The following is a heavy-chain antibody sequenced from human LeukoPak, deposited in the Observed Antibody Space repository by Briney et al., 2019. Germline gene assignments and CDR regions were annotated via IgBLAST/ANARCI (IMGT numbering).Heavy chain of an antibody. CDR1: GGSISSYY. CDR2: IYYSGST. V-gene: IGHV4-59*01. J-gene: IGHJ4*02. CDR3: AREQWLAFDY. Sequence: SETLSLTRTVSGGSISSYYWSWIRQPPGKGLEWIGYIYYSGSTNYNPSLRSRVTISVDTSKNQFSLKLSSVTAADTAVYYCAREQWLAFDYWGQGTLVTVSS. D-gene: IGHD6-19*01.